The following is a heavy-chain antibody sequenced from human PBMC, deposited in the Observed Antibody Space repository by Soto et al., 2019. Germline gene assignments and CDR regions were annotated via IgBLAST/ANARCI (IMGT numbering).Heavy chain of an antibody. D-gene: IGHD3-10*01. V-gene: IGHV4-59*01. Sequence: PSETLSLTCTVSGGSISSYYWSWIRQPPGKGLEWIGYIYYSGSTNYNPSLKSRVTISVDTSKNQFSLKLSSVTAADTAVYYCAGRFYGSGRGWFDPWGQGTLVTVS. J-gene: IGHJ5*02. CDR3: AGRFYGSGRGWFDP. CDR1: GGSISSYY. CDR2: IYYSGST.